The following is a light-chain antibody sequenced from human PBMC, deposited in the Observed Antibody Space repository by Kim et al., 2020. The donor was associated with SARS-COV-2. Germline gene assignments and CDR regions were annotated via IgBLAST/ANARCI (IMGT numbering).Light chain of an antibody. CDR3: SSYTSSSTHVV. J-gene: IGLJ2*01. Sequence: QSALTQPASVSGSPGQSITISCTGTSSDVGGYNYVSWYQQHPGKAPKLMIYEVSNRPSGVSNRFSGPKSGNTASLTISGLQAEDEADYYCSSYTSSSTHVVFGGGTQLTVL. V-gene: IGLV2-14*01. CDR1: SSDVGGYNY. CDR2: EVS.